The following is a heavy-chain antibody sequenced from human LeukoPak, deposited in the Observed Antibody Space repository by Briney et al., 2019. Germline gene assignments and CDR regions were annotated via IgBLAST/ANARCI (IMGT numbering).Heavy chain of an antibody. J-gene: IGHJ4*02. CDR1: GFTFSRYG. V-gene: IGHV3-30*18. D-gene: IGHD1-26*01. CDR3: ANVGLLVGATVGH. CDR2: ISNDGSNK. Sequence: GGSLRLSCAASGFTFSRYGMHWVRQAPDKGREWVTSISNDGSNKYYADSVKGRFTISRDNSKNTLYLQMNSLRAEDTAIYYCANVGLLVGATVGHWGQGTLVTVSS.